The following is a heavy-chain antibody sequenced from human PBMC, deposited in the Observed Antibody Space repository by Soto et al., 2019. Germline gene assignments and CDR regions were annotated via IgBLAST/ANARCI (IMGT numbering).Heavy chain of an antibody. CDR1: GDSVSSNSAA. CDR3: ARSGRIRASEDYYGSGSYSPSYYGMDV. CDR2: TYYRSKWYN. V-gene: IGHV6-1*01. Sequence: SQTLSLTCAISGDSVSSNSAAWNWIRQSPSRGLEWLGRTYYRSKWYNDYAVSVKSRITINPDTSKNQFSPQLNSVTPEDTAVYYCARSGRIRASEDYYGSGSYSPSYYGMDVWGQGTTVTVSS. D-gene: IGHD3-10*01. J-gene: IGHJ6*02.